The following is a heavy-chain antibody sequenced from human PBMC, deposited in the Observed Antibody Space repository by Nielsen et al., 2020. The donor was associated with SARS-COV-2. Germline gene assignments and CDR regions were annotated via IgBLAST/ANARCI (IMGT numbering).Heavy chain of an antibody. D-gene: IGHD2-8*01. CDR2: IYYSGST. V-gene: IGHV4-31*09. CDR3: AGAYCTNGVCPLDY. CDR1: GGSISSGGYY. J-gene: IGHJ4*02. Sequence: SETLSLTCTVSGGSISSGGYYWSWIRQHPGKGLEWIGYIYYSGSTYYNPSLKSRVTISVDRSKNQFSLKLSSVTAADTAVYYCAGAYCTNGVCPLDYWGQGTLVTVSS.